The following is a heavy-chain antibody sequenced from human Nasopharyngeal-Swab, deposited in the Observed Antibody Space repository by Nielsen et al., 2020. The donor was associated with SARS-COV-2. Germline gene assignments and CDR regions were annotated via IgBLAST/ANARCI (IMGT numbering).Heavy chain of an antibody. D-gene: IGHD1-26*01. V-gene: IGHV1-24*01. CDR1: GYTLTELS. CDR2: FDPEDGET. J-gene: IGHJ5*02. CDR3: ATGPAVGATPWFDP. Sequence: ASVKVSCKVSGYTLTELSMHWVRQAPGKGLEWMGGFDPEDGETIYAQKFQGRVTMTEDTSTDTAYMELSSLRSEDTAAYYCATGPAVGATPWFDPWGQGTLVTVSS.